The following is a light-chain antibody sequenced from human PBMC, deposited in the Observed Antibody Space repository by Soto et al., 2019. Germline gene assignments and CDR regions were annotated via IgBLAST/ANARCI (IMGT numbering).Light chain of an antibody. CDR1: QTVLYSSNTKNY. Sequence: IVMTQSPDSLAVSLGERAIINCKSSQTVLYSSNTKNYLAWYQQKPGQPPKLLIYWASTRESGVPDRFSGSGSGTDFTLTISSLQAEDVAVYYCQQYYSTPLTFGGGTKVEIK. V-gene: IGKV4-1*01. J-gene: IGKJ4*01. CDR2: WAS. CDR3: QQYYSTPLT.